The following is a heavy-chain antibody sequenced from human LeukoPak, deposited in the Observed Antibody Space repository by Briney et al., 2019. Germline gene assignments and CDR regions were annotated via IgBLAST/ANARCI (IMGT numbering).Heavy chain of an antibody. J-gene: IGHJ4*02. CDR3: ARVVFNGHDWDFDS. CDR1: GFTFSNYW. Sequence: RPGGSLRLSCAASGFTFSNYWMHWVRQAPGKGLMWASRINSDGSTTNHADSVKGRFTISRDNVKNTLYLQMNSLRAEDTAVYYCARVVFNGHDWDFDSWGQGTLVTVSS. D-gene: IGHD5-12*01. CDR2: INSDGSTT. V-gene: IGHV3-74*01.